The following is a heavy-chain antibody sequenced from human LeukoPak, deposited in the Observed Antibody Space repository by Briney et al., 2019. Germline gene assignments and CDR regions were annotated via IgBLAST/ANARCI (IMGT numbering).Heavy chain of an antibody. CDR3: ARARGGSNSDY. CDR2: ICGSGEST. V-gene: IGHV3-23*01. Sequence: GGSLRLSCAASGFTFSTYAMTWVRQAPGKGLEWVSAICGSGESTYYADSVKGRFTISRDNSKNTLYLQMNSLRAEDTAVYYCARARGGSNSDYWGQGTLVTGS. J-gene: IGHJ4*02. CDR1: GFTFSTYA. D-gene: IGHD1-26*01.